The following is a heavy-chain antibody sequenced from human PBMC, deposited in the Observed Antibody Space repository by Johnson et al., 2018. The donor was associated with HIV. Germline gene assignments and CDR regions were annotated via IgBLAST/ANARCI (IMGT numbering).Heavy chain of an antibody. CDR1: GFTFSSYG. Sequence: VQLVESGGVVVQPGRSLRLSCAASGFTFSSYGMHWVRQAPGKGLEYVSGISGNGGSTYYANSVKGRFTISRDDSRNTLHLQMNSLRAEDTAVYYCARESNGDYVAFDIWGQGTMVTVSS. D-gene: IGHD4-17*01. CDR2: ISGNGGST. CDR3: ARESNGDYVAFDI. V-gene: IGHV3-64*01. J-gene: IGHJ3*02.